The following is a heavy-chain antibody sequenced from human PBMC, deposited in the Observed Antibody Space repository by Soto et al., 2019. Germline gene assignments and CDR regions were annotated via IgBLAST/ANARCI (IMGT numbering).Heavy chain of an antibody. CDR1: GYSFITYW. Sequence: GESLKISCKGSGYSFITYWIGWVRQMPGKGLEWMGIIYPGDSNTRYSPSFQGRVTISADKSISTAYLYWSSLKASDTAMYYCARHEGYFDWPRAYGMDVWGQGTTVTVSS. J-gene: IGHJ6*02. D-gene: IGHD3-9*01. CDR2: IYPGDSNT. V-gene: IGHV5-51*01. CDR3: ARHEGYFDWPRAYGMDV.